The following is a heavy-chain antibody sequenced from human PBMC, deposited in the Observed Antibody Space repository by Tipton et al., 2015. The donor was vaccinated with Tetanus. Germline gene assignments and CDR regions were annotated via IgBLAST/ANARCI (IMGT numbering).Heavy chain of an antibody. Sequence: AASGFIFSSYGIHWVRQAPGKGLEWVAVSWYDGTDQYYADSVKGRFTLSRDNSKNTLYLQMNSLRAEDTALYYCAREADCSGGSCFSGDFDNWGQGTLVTVSS. V-gene: IGHV3-33*01. D-gene: IGHD2-15*01. CDR1: GFIFSSYG. J-gene: IGHJ4*02. CDR3: AREADCSGGSCFSGDFDN. CDR2: SWYDGTDQ.